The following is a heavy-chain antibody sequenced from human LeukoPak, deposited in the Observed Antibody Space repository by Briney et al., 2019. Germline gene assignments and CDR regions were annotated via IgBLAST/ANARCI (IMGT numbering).Heavy chain of an antibody. CDR3: AGSNVDSSSSDY. Sequence: SETLSLTCTVSGGSIRSSYYYWGWIRQPPGKGLEWIGSIYDSGSTYYNPSLKSRVTISVDTSKNQFSLKLSSVTAADTAVYYCAGSNVDSSSSDYWGQGTLVTVSS. CDR1: GGSIRSSYYY. J-gene: IGHJ4*02. D-gene: IGHD6-6*01. V-gene: IGHV4-39*07. CDR2: IYDSGST.